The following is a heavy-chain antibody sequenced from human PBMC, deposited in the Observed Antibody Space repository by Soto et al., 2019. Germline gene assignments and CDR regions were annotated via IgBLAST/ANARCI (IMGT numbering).Heavy chain of an antibody. CDR2: TFHSGST. CDR1: GGSISSNDW. V-gene: IGHV4-4*02. J-gene: IGHJ4*02. Sequence: QVQLQESGPGLVKPSGTLSLTCAVSGGSISSNDWWTWVRQPPGKGLEWIAETFHSGSTNYNPSLKSRVTISVDKSKNQFSLKLSSVTAADTAVYYCARPYHYDSSGYLYYFDYWGQGTLVTVSS. CDR3: ARPYHYDSSGYLYYFDY. D-gene: IGHD3-22*01.